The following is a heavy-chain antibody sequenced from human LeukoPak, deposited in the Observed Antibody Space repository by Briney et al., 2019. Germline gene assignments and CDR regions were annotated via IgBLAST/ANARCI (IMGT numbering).Heavy chain of an antibody. Sequence: PSETLSLTCAVYGGSFSGYYWSWIRQPPGKGLEWIGEINHSGSTNYNPSLKSRVTISVDTSKNQFSLKLSSVTAADTAVYYCARELYSSGYHDAFDIWGQGTMVTVSS. CDR1: GGSFSGYY. CDR2: INHSGST. J-gene: IGHJ3*02. CDR3: ARELYSSGYHDAFDI. V-gene: IGHV4-34*01. D-gene: IGHD3-22*01.